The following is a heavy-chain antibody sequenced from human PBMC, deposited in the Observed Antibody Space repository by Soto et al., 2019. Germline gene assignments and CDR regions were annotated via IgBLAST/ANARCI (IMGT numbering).Heavy chain of an antibody. D-gene: IGHD3-16*01. CDR2: INHVGGT. V-gene: IGHV4-34*01. CDR3: VRIRYQLPSSVLWLDP. Sequence: SETLSLICAVYGGFLSESYWTRIRQPPGKGLEWIGEINHVGGTNYNPSLKSRVTMSVDTSQNQFSLRLISVTAADTAMYFCVRIRYQLPSSVLWLDPWGQGTPVTVSS. CDR1: GGFLSESY. J-gene: IGHJ5*02.